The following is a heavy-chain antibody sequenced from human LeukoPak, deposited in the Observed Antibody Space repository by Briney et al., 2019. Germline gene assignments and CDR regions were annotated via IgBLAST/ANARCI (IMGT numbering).Heavy chain of an antibody. CDR3: ARDEGFCSC. V-gene: IGHV3-48*03. CDR2: ISGNGGTTI. Sequence: QSGGSLRLSCAASGFTFSSYEMKWVRQAPGKGLEWVSYISGNGGTTIYHADSVKGRFTISRDNAKNSLYLQMNSLRAEDTAVYYCARDEGFCSCWGQGTLVTVSS. J-gene: IGHJ4*02. CDR1: GFTFSSYE. D-gene: IGHD2-15*01.